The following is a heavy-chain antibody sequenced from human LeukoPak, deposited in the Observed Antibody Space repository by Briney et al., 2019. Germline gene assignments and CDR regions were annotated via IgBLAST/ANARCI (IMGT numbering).Heavy chain of an antibody. CDR1: GFTFSSYA. CDR3: AKWDSATASYYYYMDV. J-gene: IGHJ6*03. D-gene: IGHD2-21*02. CDR2: ISGSGGST. V-gene: IGHV3-23*01. Sequence: GGSLRLSYAASGFTFSSYAMSWVRQAPGKGLEWVSGISGSGGSTYYADSVKGRFIVSRDNSKNTLYLQMNSLRVEDTAVYYCAKWDSATASYYYYMDVWGKGTTVTVSS.